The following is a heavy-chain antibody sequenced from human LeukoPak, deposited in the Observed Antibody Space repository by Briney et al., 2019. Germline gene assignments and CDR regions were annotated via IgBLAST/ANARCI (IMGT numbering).Heavy chain of an antibody. V-gene: IGHV3-48*03. CDR2: INNSGGTI. J-gene: IGHJ3*02. CDR1: GFTFSSYE. CDR3: FESGSYAFDI. D-gene: IGHD1-26*01. Sequence: GGSLRLSCAASGFTFSSYEMDWVRQAPGKGLEWLSYINNSGGTIYYADSVKGRFTISRDTAKNSLYLQMNGLRAEDTAVYYCFESGSYAFDIWGQGTMVTVSS.